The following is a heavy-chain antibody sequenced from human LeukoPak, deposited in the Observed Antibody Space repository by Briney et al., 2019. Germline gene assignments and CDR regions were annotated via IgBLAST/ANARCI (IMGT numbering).Heavy chain of an antibody. CDR3: ARAPSWVGELLSSYYFDY. CDR2: IYYSGST. V-gene: IGHV4-39*07. Sequence: SETLSLTCAVSGGSISSSSYYWGWIRQPPGKGLEWIGSIYYSGSTYYNPSLKSRVTISVDTSKNQFSLKLSSVTAADTAVYYCARAPSWVGELLSSYYFDYWGQGTLVTVSS. D-gene: IGHD3-10*01. CDR1: GGSISSSSYY. J-gene: IGHJ4*02.